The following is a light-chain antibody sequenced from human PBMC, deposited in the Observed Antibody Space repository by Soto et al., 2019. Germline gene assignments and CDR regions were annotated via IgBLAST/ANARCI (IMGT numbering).Light chain of an antibody. Sequence: QAVVTQPASVSGSPVQSITISCTGTSSDVGGYNYVSWYQQHPGKAPKLMIYDVSNRPSGVSNRFSGSKSGNTASLTISGLQAEDEADYYCSSYTSSSTYVVFGGGTKLTVL. CDR2: DVS. CDR3: SSYTSSSTYVV. J-gene: IGLJ2*01. V-gene: IGLV2-14*01. CDR1: SSDVGGYNY.